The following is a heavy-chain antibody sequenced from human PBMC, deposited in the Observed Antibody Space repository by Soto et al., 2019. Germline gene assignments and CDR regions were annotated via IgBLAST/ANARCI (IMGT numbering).Heavy chain of an antibody. CDR3: AREVVPATVDFYYYYIDF. V-gene: IGHV4-31*03. CDR2: IEHSGSS. J-gene: IGHJ6*03. D-gene: IGHD2-2*01. Sequence: QVQLQESGPGLVKPSQTLSXXXTVSGGFISSGDYYWNWIRQLPGKGLEWIGYIEHSGSSFYNPSLKGRVALALDTSKNQFSLKLNSVTAADTAVYYCAREVVPATVDFYYYYIDFWGKGTTVTVSS. CDR1: GGFISSGDYY.